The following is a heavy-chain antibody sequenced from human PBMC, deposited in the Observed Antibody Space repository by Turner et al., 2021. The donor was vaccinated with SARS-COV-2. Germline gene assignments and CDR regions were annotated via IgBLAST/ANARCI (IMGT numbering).Heavy chain of an antibody. J-gene: IGHJ4*02. CDR2: VGTAGDT. D-gene: IGHD5-18*01. Sequence: EVQLVESGGGLVQPGGSLRLSCAASGFTFSNYDMHWVRQATGKGLEWVSAVGTAGDTYYPGSVKGRFTISRDNSKNTLYLQMNSLRAEDTAVYYCAKVFFSYGYYAVYFDYWGQGTLVTVSS. V-gene: IGHV3-13*04. CDR3: AKVFFSYGYYAVYFDY. CDR1: GFTFSNYD.